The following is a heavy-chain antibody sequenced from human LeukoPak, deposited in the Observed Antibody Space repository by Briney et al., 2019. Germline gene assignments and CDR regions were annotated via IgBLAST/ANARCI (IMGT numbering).Heavy chain of an antibody. CDR1: GGSFSGYY. Sequence: SETLSLTCAVYGGSFSGYYWSWIRQPPGKGLEWIGYIYYSGSTNYNPSLKSRVTISVDTSKNQFSLKLSSVTAADTAVYYCARAGYYDSSGYRRGAFDIWGQGTMVTVSS. CDR3: ARAGYYDSSGYRRGAFDI. J-gene: IGHJ3*02. D-gene: IGHD3-22*01. CDR2: IYYSGST. V-gene: IGHV4-59*01.